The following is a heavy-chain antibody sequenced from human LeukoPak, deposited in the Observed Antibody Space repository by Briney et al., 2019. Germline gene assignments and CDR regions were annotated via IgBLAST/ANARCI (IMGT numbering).Heavy chain of an antibody. D-gene: IGHD1-26*01. V-gene: IGHV3-21*01. CDR2: ISSSSSYI. J-gene: IGHJ4*02. CDR3: TTVGAPEDY. Sequence: GGSLRLSCAASGFTFSSYSMNWVRQAPGKGLEWVSSISSSSSYICYADSVKGRFTISRDNAKNSLYLQMNSLRAEDTAVYYCTTVGAPEDYWGQGTLVTVSS. CDR1: GFTFSSYS.